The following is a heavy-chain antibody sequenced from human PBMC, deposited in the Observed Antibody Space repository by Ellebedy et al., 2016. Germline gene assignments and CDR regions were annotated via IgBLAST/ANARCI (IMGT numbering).Heavy chain of an antibody. J-gene: IGHJ4*02. CDR3: ARVPDGSSGWYWVPLDY. CDR2: IIPIFGTA. CDR1: GGTFSSYA. V-gene: IGHV1-69*13. D-gene: IGHD6-19*01. Sequence: SVKVSXKASGGTFSSYAISWVRQAPGQGLEWMGGIIPIFGTANYAQKFQGRVTITADESTGTAYMELSRLRSDDTAVYYCARVPDGSSGWYWVPLDYWGQGTLVTVSS.